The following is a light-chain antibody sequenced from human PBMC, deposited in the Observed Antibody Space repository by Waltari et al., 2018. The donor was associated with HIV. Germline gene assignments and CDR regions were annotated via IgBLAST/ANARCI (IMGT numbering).Light chain of an antibody. Sequence: QSALTQPPSASGSPGQSVTLSCTGTSSDVGGYNYVSWHQQHPGKAPKLMIYDVIKRPSGVPDRFSCSKSGNTASLTVSGLQPEDEAYYYCSSHAGSKVVFGGGTRLTVL. J-gene: IGLJ2*01. CDR2: DVI. CDR1: SSDVGGYNY. CDR3: SSHAGSKVV. V-gene: IGLV2-8*01.